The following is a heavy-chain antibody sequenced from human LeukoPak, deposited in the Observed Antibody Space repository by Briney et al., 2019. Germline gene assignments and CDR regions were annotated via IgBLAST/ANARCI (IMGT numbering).Heavy chain of an antibody. CDR3: ARDGYSSSSIPYYYYMDV. V-gene: IGHV3-11*04. Sequence: PGGSLRLSCAASGFTFSDSYMGWIRQAPGKGLECVSYITSSGSTIYYADSVKGRFTVSRDNAKNSLYLQMNSLRAEDTAVYYCARDGYSSSSIPYYYYMDVWGKGTTVTVSS. D-gene: IGHD6-6*01. J-gene: IGHJ6*03. CDR1: GFTFSDSY. CDR2: ITSSGSTI.